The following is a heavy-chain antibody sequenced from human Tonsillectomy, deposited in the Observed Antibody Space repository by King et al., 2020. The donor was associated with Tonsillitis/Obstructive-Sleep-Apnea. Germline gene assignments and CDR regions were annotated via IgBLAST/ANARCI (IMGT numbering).Heavy chain of an antibody. D-gene: IGHD2-2*02. CDR1: GGSISSSSYY. Sequence: QLQESGPGLVKPSETLSLTCTVSGGSISSSSYYWGWIRQPPGKGLEWIGSIYYSGSIYSNPSLRSRVTISVDTSKNQFSLKLSSVTAADTAVYYCASLVVPAAILREVDYYYMDVWGKGTTVTVSS. CDR2: IYYSGSI. V-gene: IGHV4-39*01. CDR3: ASLVVPAAILREVDYYYMDV. J-gene: IGHJ6*03.